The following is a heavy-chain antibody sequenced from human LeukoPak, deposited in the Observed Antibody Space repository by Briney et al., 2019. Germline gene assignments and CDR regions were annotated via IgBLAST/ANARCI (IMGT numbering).Heavy chain of an antibody. CDR3: ARAGQWLVLSSFDY. CDR1: VGTLSSYA. V-gene: IGHV1-69*06. CDR2: INPIFGTA. Sequence: SVTDSRQASVGTLSSYAIRWVRPAPGQGLEWMGGINPIFGTANYAQKFQGRVTITADKSTSTAYMELSSLRSEDTAVYYCARAGQWLVLSSFDYWGQGTLVTVSS. D-gene: IGHD6-19*01. J-gene: IGHJ4*02.